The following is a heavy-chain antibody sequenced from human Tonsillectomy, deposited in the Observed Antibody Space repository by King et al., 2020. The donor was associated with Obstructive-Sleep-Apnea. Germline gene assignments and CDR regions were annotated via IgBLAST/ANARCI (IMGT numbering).Heavy chain of an antibody. Sequence: VQLVESGGGVVQPGRSLRLSCAASGFTFSSYGMHWGRQAPGEGLEWVAVRWYDGSNKYYAGSVKGRFTISRDNSKNTLYLQMNSLRAEDTAVYYCARDNYDILTGYYGLFDYWGQGTLVTVSS. V-gene: IGHV3-33*01. D-gene: IGHD3-9*01. CDR1: GFTFSSYG. CDR2: RWYDGSNK. CDR3: ARDNYDILTGYYGLFDY. J-gene: IGHJ4*02.